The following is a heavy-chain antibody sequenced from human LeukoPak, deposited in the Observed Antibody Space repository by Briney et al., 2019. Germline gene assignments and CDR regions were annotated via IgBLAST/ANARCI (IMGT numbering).Heavy chain of an antibody. J-gene: IGHJ4*02. CDR3: ARDEAGVPAAIDY. CDR1: GFTFSSYG. CDR2: IWYDGSNK. Sequence: GGSLRLSCAASGFTFSSYGMHWVRQAPGKGLEWVAVIWYDGSNKYYADSVKGRFTISRDNSKNTLYLQMNSLRAEDTAVYYCARDEAGVPAAIDYWGQGTLVTVSS. D-gene: IGHD2-2*01. V-gene: IGHV3-33*01.